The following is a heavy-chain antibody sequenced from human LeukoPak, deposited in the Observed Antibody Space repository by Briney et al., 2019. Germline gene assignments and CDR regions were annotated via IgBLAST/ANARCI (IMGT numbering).Heavy chain of an antibody. CDR3: ARASGSYHAGVGYMDV. V-gene: IGHV4-39*02. CDR1: GGSISSSSYY. Sequence: RPSETLSLTCTVSGGSISSSSYYWGWIRQPPGKGLEWIGMIYYSGSTYYNPSLKSRVTISVDTSKYHFSLKLSSVTDADTAVYYCARASGSYHAGVGYMDVWGKGTTVNVSS. D-gene: IGHD1-26*01. J-gene: IGHJ6*03. CDR2: IYYSGST.